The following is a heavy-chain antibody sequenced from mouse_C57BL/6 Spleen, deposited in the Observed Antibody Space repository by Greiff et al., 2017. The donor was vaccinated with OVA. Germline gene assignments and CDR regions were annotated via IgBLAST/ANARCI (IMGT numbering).Heavy chain of an antibody. CDR1: GFSLTSYG. Sequence: VKLMESGPGLVQPSQSLSITCTVSGFSLTSYGVHWVRQSPGKGLEWLGVIWSGGSTDYNAAFISRLSISKDNSKSQVFFKMNSLQADDTAIYYCARSYYGSSYRAMDYWGQGTSVTVSS. CDR3: ARSYYGSSYRAMDY. CDR2: IWSGGST. D-gene: IGHD1-1*01. J-gene: IGHJ4*01. V-gene: IGHV2-2*01.